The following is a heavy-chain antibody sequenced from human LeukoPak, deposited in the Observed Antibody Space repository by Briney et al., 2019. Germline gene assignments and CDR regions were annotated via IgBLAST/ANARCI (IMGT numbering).Heavy chain of an antibody. CDR3: ARHKLEYSSSSTFQH. CDR1: GYSFPTYW. D-gene: IGHD6-6*01. J-gene: IGHJ1*01. CDR2: IYPGDSDT. V-gene: IGHV5-51*01. Sequence: EESLNISCPGSGYSFPTYWIGWVRQMPGKGLEWMGIIYPGDSDTRYRPSFQGQVTISADKSISTAYLQWSSLKASDTAMYYCARHKLEYSSSSTFQHWSQGTLVTVSS.